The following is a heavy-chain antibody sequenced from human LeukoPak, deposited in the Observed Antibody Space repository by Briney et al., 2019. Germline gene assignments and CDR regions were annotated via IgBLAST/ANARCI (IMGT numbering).Heavy chain of an antibody. Sequence: SVKVSCKASGYIFTSYDINWVRQATGQGLEWMGRIIPILGIANYAQKFQGRVTITADKSTSTAYMELSSLRSEDTAVYYCAIRAHVVSTGAFDIWGQGTMVTVSS. J-gene: IGHJ3*02. CDR1: GYIFTSYD. D-gene: IGHD3-22*01. CDR3: AIRAHVVSTGAFDI. CDR2: IIPILGIA. V-gene: IGHV1-69*04.